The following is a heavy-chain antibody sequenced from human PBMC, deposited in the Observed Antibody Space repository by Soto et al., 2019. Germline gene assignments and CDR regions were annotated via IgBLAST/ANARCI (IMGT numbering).Heavy chain of an antibody. CDR2: ISAYNGNT. V-gene: IGHV1-18*01. CDR3: ARDVAVAGTSWFDP. J-gene: IGHJ5*02. Sequence: GASVKVSCKASGYTFTSYGIIWVRRAPGQGLEWMGWISAYNGNTNYAQKLQGRVTMTTDTSTSTAYMELRSLRSDDTAVYYCARDVAVAGTSWFDPWGQGTLVTVSS. D-gene: IGHD6-19*01. CDR1: GYTFTSYG.